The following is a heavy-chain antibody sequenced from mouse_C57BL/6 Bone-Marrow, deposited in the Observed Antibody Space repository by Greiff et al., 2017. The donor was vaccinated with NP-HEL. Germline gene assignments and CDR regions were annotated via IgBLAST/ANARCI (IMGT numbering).Heavy chain of an antibody. CDR2: INPNYGTT. J-gene: IGHJ1*03. V-gene: IGHV1-39*01. Sequence: EVKLMESGPELVKPGASVKISCKASGYSFTDYNMNWVKQSNGKSLEWIGVINPNYGTTSYNQKFKGKATLTVDQSSSTAYMQLNSLTSEDSAVYYCARDYGPSSYWYFDVWGTGTTVTVSS. CDR1: GYSFTDYN. CDR3: ARDYGPSSYWYFDV. D-gene: IGHD2-10*02.